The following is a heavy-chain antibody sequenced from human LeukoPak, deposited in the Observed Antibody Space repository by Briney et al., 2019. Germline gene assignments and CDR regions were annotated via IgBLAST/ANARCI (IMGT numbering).Heavy chain of an antibody. V-gene: IGHV3-23*01. J-gene: IGHJ6*03. Sequence: HPGGSLRLSCAASGFTFSSYAMSWVRQAPGKGLEWVSGISSSGRTTYYADSVKGRFTISRDNSENTLHVQMNSLRVEDTAVYYCAKMFQPGSSSSYYYYYMDVWGKGTTVTVSS. D-gene: IGHD6-6*01. CDR3: AKMFQPGSSSSYYYYYMDV. CDR1: GFTFSSYA. CDR2: ISSSGRTT.